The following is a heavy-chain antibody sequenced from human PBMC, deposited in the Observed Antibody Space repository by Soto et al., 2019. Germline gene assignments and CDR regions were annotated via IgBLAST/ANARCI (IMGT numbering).Heavy chain of an antibody. D-gene: IGHD3-22*01. CDR2: ISGSGGST. V-gene: IGHV3-23*01. Sequence: GGSLRLSCAASGFTFSSYAMSWVRQAPGKGLEWVSAISGSGGSTYYAESVKGRFTISRDNSKNTLYLQMNSLRAEDTAVYYCAKFYDSSGPYSRLDYWGQGTLVTVSS. CDR3: AKFYDSSGPYSRLDY. CDR1: GFTFSSYA. J-gene: IGHJ4*02.